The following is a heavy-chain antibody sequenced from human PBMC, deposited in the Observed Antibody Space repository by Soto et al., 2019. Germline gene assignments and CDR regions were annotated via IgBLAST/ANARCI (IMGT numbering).Heavy chain of an antibody. V-gene: IGHV3-11*06. CDR1: GFTFSDYY. CDR2: ISSSGSYI. Sequence: QMQLVESGGDLVKPGGSLRLSCEASGFTFSDYYMSWIRQVPGQGLEWLSFISSSGSYIKYSDSMRGRLTVSRDNGKNSLYLQMHSLRVEDTAVYYCARLRVGVTWYFDLWGRGTMVPVSA. D-gene: IGHD2-21*02. J-gene: IGHJ2*01. CDR3: ARLRVGVTWYFDL.